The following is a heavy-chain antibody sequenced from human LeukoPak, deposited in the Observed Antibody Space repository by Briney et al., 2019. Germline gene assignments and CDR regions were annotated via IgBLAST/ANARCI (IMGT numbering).Heavy chain of an antibody. Sequence: PSETLSLTCTVSGGSINSYYWSWIRQPPGKGLGWIGCIYYSGRTNYNPSLKSRVTISVDTSKNQFSLKLTSVTAADTAVYYCARSIAVAGNDAFDIWGRGTMVTVSS. CDR3: ARSIAVAGNDAFDI. V-gene: IGHV4-59*01. CDR2: IYYSGRT. CDR1: GGSINSYY. D-gene: IGHD6-19*01. J-gene: IGHJ3*02.